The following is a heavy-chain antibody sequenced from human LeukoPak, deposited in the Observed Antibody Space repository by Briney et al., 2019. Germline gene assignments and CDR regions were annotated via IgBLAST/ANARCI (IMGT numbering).Heavy chain of an antibody. V-gene: IGHV1-8*01. CDR3: ARVKGLTTVWFDP. J-gene: IGHJ5*02. CDR1: GYTFTSFD. Sequence: ASVKVSCKASGYTFTSFDINWVRQATGQGLEWIGGMNPNINKAGYAQKFQGRVTLTMNTFISTAYMELSGLTSEDTAVYYCARVKGLTTVWFDPWGQGTLVTVSS. D-gene: IGHD1-1*01. CDR2: MNPNINKA.